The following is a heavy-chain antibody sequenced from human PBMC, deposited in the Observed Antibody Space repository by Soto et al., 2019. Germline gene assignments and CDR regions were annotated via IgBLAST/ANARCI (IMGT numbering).Heavy chain of an antibody. J-gene: IGHJ4*02. CDR1: GFALSSSGVG. D-gene: IGHD2-21*01. CDR2: IYWDDDK. V-gene: IGHV2-5*02. Sequence: QITLKESGPTLVKPTQTLTLTCTFSGFALSSSGVGVGWIRQPPGKALEWLRFIYWDDDKRSTPSLKSSLTITNDTTKTQVVLTLTSMAPGDTATYCWARLVGAGNTYCFDSWGQGTLLTVSS. CDR3: ARLVGAGNTYCFDS.